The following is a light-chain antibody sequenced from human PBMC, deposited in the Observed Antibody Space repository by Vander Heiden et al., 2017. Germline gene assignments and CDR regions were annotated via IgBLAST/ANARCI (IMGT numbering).Light chain of an antibody. J-gene: IGKJ4*01. Sequence: EIVLTQSPGTLSLSPGERATLSCRASQSVSSSYLAWYQQKPGQAPRLLIYGASSSATGIPDRFSGSGSGTDFTLTISRLEPEDIAVYYCQQDGSTALTFGGGTKVEIK. CDR2: GAS. V-gene: IGKV3-20*01. CDR3: QQDGSTALT. CDR1: QSVSSSY.